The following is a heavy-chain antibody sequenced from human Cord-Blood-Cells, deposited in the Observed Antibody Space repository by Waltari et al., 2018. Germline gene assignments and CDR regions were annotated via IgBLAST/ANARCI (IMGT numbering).Heavy chain of an antibody. Sequence: QVQLQQWGAGLLKPSETLSLTCAVYGGSFSGYYWSWIRQPPGKGLEWIGEINHSGSTNYNPSLKSRVTISVDTSKNQFSLKLSSVTAADTAVYYCARFQRITTINWFDPWGQGTLVTVSS. CDR1: GGSFSGYY. CDR2: INHSGST. V-gene: IGHV4-34*01. CDR3: ARFQRITTINWFDP. D-gene: IGHD3-3*01. J-gene: IGHJ5*02.